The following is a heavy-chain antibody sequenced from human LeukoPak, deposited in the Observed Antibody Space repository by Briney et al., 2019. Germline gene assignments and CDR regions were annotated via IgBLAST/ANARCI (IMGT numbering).Heavy chain of an antibody. CDR1: GFTFSSYA. J-gene: IGHJ4*02. Sequence: GGSLRLSCAASGFTFSSYAMNWVRQAPGKGLEWVSAISHSGASTYYADSVKGRFTISRDNSKNTLYLQMNSLRAEDTAVYYCAKGRGWLQFFDYWGQGTLVTVSS. CDR3: AKGRGWLQFFDY. V-gene: IGHV3-23*01. D-gene: IGHD5-24*01. CDR2: ISHSGAST.